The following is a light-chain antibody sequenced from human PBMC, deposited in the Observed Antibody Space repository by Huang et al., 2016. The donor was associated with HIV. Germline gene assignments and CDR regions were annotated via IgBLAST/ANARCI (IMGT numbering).Light chain of an antibody. CDR2: GTS. CDR3: QQYNNWPGT. V-gene: IGKV3-15*01. J-gene: IGKJ1*01. Sequence: EIVMTQSPATLSVSPGKRATLSCRASQSVSSNLAWYQQKPGQAPRLLIDGTSTRATGISDRFSGSGSGTGFTLTINSLQSEDFAIYYCQQYNNWPGTFGQGTKVEIK. CDR1: QSVSSN.